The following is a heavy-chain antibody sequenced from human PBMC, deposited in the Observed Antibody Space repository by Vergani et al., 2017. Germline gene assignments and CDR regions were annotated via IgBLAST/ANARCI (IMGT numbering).Heavy chain of an antibody. Sequence: VQLVESGGGLIQPGGSLRLSCAASGFTVSSNHMSWVRQAPGKGLEWVSYISSSGSTIYYADSVKGRFTISRDNAKNSLYLQMNSLRAEDTAVYYCARVAVATVNYWGQGTLVTVSS. CDR1: GFTVSSNH. CDR2: ISSSGSTI. CDR3: ARVAVATVNY. J-gene: IGHJ4*02. V-gene: IGHV3-11*01. D-gene: IGHD5-24*01.